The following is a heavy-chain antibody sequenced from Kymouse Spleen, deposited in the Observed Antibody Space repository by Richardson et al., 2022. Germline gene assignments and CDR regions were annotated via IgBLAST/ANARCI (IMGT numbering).Heavy chain of an antibody. CDR1: GGSFSGYY. Sequence: QVQLQQWGAGLLKPSETLSLTCAVYGGSFSGYYWSWIRQPPGKGLEWIGEINHSGSTNYNPSLKSRVTISVDTSKNQFSLKLSSVTAADTAVYYCARWERITMVRGVIYYYGMDVWGQGTTVTVSS. CDR2: INHSGST. D-gene: IGHD3-10*01. V-gene: IGHV4-34*01. J-gene: IGHJ6*02. CDR3: ARWERITMVRGVIYYYGMDV.